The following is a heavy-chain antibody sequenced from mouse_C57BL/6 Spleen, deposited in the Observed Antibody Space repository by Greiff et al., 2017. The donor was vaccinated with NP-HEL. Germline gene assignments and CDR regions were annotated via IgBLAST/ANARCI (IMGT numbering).Heavy chain of an antibody. V-gene: IGHV5-4*01. D-gene: IGHD1-1*01. CDR1: GFTFSSYA. CDR2: ISDGGSYT. CDR3: ARDRTVVANFDY. Sequence: EVKLVESGGGLVKPGGSLKLSCAASGFTFSSYAMSWVRQTPEKRLEWVATISDGGSYTYYPDNVKGRFTISRDNAKNNLYLQMSHLKSEDTAMYYCARDRTVVANFDYWGQGTTLTVSS. J-gene: IGHJ2*01.